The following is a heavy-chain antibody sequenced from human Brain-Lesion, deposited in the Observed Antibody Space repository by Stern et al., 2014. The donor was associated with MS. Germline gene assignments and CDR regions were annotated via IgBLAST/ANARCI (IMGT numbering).Heavy chain of an antibody. J-gene: IGHJ4*02. CDR2: ISTTASNI. V-gene: IGHV3-11*01. CDR1: GFIFSDYY. Sequence: VQLVESGGTLVNPGGSLRLSCAASGFIFSDYYMNWTRQAPGQGLEWVSYISTTASNIYYADSVKGRFTISRDNTKNSLFLLMSSLRAEDTAVYYCAISSSRYYFDSWGRGTLVTVSS. D-gene: IGHD2-2*01. CDR3: AISSSRYYFDS.